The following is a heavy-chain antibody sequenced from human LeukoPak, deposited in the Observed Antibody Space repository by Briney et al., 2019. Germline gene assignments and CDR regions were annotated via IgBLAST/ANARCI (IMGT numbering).Heavy chain of an antibody. CDR2: ISGSDRHDST. V-gene: IGHV3-21*01. CDR3: ARSFIRGYDRWGFDY. D-gene: IGHD5-12*01. CDR1: GFIFSTSA. J-gene: IGHJ4*02. Sequence: GGSLRLSCAASGFIFSTSAISWVRQAPGKGLEWVSAISGSDRHDSTYYADSVKGRFTISRDNAKNSLYLQMNSLRAEDTAVYYCARSFIRGYDRWGFDYWGQGTLVTVSS.